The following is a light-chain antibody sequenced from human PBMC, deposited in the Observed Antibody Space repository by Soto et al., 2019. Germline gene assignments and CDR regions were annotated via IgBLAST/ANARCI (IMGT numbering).Light chain of an antibody. J-gene: IGKJ2*01. CDR2: KAS. CDR1: QSISSW. CDR3: QEYNGYSSYT. Sequence: DIQMTQSPSTLSASVGDRVTITYRASQSISSWLAWYQQKPGKAPRLLIYKASTLETGVPSRFSGSGSGTEFTLTISSLQPDDFATYYCQEYNGYSSYTFGQGTRLEI. V-gene: IGKV1-5*03.